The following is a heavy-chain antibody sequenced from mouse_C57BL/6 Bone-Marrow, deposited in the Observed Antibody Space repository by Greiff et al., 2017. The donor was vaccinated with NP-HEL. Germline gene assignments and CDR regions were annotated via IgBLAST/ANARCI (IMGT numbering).Heavy chain of an antibody. V-gene: IGHV14-4*01. D-gene: IGHD2-1*01. CDR2: IDPENGDT. CDR3: TTGGGNPLDY. Sequence: VQLQQSGAALVRPGASVKLSCTASGFNIKDDYMHWVKQRPEQGLEWIGWIDPENGDTEYASKFQGKATITADTSSNTAYLQLSSLTSEDTAVYYCTTGGGNPLDYWGQGTTLTVSS. CDR1: GFNIKDDY. J-gene: IGHJ2*01.